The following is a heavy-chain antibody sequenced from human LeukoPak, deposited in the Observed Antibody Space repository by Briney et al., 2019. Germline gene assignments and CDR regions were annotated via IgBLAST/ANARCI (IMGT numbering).Heavy chain of an antibody. V-gene: IGHV4-59*01. Sequence: SETLSLTCTVSGGSISSYYWSWIRQPTGEGLEWIGYIYYSGSTNYNPSLKSRVTISVDTSKNQFSLKLSSVTAADTAVYYCARDVMTTVTPNAFDIWGQGTMVTVSS. J-gene: IGHJ3*02. D-gene: IGHD4-17*01. CDR3: ARDVMTTVTPNAFDI. CDR2: IYYSGST. CDR1: GGSISSYY.